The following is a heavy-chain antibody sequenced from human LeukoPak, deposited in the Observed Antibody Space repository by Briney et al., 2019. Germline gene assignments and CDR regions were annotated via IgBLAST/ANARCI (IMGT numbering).Heavy chain of an antibody. CDR3: TRHVMPGDEGFDY. CDR2: IRSKANSYAT. Sequence: GGSLRLSCAASGFTFSGSAMHWVRQASGKGLEWVGRIRSKANSYATAYAASVKGRFTISRDDSKNTAYLQMNSLKTEDTAVYYCTRHVMPGDEGFDYWGQGTLVTVSS. CDR1: GFTFSGSA. J-gene: IGHJ4*02. V-gene: IGHV3-73*01. D-gene: IGHD7-27*01.